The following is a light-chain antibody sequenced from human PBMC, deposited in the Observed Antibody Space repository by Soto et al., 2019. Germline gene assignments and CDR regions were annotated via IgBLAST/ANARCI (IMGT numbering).Light chain of an antibody. V-gene: IGKV3-20*01. J-gene: IGKJ5*01. CDR3: QQYGSSPLIT. CDR1: QSDGSNY. CDR2: GTS. Sequence: DIVLTQSPGTLSLSPGDRATLSCRASQSDGSNYLAWYQQKPGQAPRLLIYGTSRRAAGVPDRFSGSGSGTDFTLTISRLEPEDFAVYHCQQYGSSPLITFGQGTRLEIK.